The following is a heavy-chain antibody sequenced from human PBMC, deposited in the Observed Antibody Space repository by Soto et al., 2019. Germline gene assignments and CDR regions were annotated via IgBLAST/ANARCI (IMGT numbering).Heavy chain of an antibody. V-gene: IGHV6-1*01. D-gene: IGHD2-15*01. CDR3: ARADCSGGSCYVGTFDY. CDR2: TYYRSKWYN. J-gene: IGHJ4*02. CDR1: GDSVSSNSAA. Sequence: SQTLSLTCAISGDSVSSNSAAWSWIRQSPSRGLEWLGRTYYRSKWYNDYAVSVRSRITINPDTARNQFSLQLKSVTPEDTAVYFCARADCSGGSCYVGTFDYWGQGILATVS.